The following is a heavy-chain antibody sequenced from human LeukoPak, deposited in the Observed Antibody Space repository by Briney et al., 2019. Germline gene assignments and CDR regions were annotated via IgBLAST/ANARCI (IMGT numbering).Heavy chain of an antibody. CDR2: IKQDGSEK. Sequence: GGSLRLSCAASGFTFSNAWMSWVRQAPGKGPEWVANIKQDGSEKLYVDSVKGRFTISRDNARNSLYLQMNSLRAEDTAVYYCAGGTGWLTDYWGQGTLVTVSS. CDR1: GFTFSNAW. V-gene: IGHV3-7*01. CDR3: AGGTGWLTDY. D-gene: IGHD3-22*01. J-gene: IGHJ4*02.